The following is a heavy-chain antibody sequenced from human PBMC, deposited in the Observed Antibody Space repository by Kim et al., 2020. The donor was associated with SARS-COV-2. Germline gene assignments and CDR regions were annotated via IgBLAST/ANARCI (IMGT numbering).Heavy chain of an antibody. D-gene: IGHD4-17*01. V-gene: IGHV4-59*13. Sequence: SETLSLTCTVSGGSISSYYWSWIRQPPGKGLEWIGYIYYSGSTNYNPSLKSRVTISVDTSKNQFSLKLSSVTAADTAVYYCARVGGYGGNSGFYYYYYGMDVWGQGTTVTVSS. CDR3: ARVGGYGGNSGFYYYYYGMDV. J-gene: IGHJ6*02. CDR2: IYYSGST. CDR1: GGSISSYY.